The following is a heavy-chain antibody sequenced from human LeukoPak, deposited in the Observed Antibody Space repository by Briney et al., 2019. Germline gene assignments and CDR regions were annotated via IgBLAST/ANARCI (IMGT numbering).Heavy chain of an antibody. V-gene: IGHV3-21*01. J-gene: IGHJ4*02. D-gene: IGHD3-9*01. CDR2: ISSSSSYI. Sequence: GGSLRLSCAASGFTFSSYSMNWVRQAPGKGLEWVSSISSSSSYIYYADSVKGRFTISRDNAKNSLYLQMNSLRAEDTAVYYCARGALRYFQPRYYFDYWGQGTLVTVSS. CDR1: GFTFSSYS. CDR3: ARGALRYFQPRYYFDY.